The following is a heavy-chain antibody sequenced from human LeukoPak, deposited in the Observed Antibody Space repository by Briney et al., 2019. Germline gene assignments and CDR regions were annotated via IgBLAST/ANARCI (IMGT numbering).Heavy chain of an antibody. V-gene: IGHV1-69*05. CDR2: RIPIFGTA. CDR1: GGTFSSYA. Sequence: SVKVSCKASGGTFSSYAISWVRQAPGRGLEWVGGRIPIFGTANYAQKFQGRVTITTDESTSTAYMELSSLRSEDTAVYYCARGASRFWVFDYWGQGALVTVSS. D-gene: IGHD3-16*01. J-gene: IGHJ4*02. CDR3: ARGASRFWVFDY.